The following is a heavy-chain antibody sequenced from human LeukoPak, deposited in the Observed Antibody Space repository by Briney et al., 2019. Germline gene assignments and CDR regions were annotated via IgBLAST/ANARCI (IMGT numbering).Heavy chain of an antibody. Sequence: GESLKISCKGSGYSFTSYWIGWVRQMPGKGLEWMGIIYPGDSDTRYSPSFQGQVTISADRSTRTAYLQWSSLKASDTAIYFCVTSYPRGGWFDPWGQGTLVTVSS. CDR2: IYPGDSDT. CDR3: VTSYPRGGWFDP. J-gene: IGHJ5*02. D-gene: IGHD3-16*01. CDR1: GYSFTSYW. V-gene: IGHV5-51*01.